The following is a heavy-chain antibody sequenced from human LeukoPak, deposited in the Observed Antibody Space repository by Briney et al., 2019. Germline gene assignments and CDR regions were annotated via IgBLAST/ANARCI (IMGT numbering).Heavy chain of an antibody. Sequence: SDTLSLTCTVSGASIRRYYWSWIRQPAGKGLEWIGRISASGKADYNPSLKSRLTMSVDTSKSQLSLRPRSVTAVDTAVYYCVGRAWSSGWYVAYWGQGTLATVSS. CDR2: ISASGKA. V-gene: IGHV4-4*07. CDR3: VGRAWSSGWYVAY. D-gene: IGHD6-13*01. CDR1: GASIRRYY. J-gene: IGHJ4*02.